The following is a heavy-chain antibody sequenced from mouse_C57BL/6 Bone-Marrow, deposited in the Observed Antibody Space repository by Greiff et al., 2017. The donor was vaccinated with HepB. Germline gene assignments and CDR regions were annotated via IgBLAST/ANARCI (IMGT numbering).Heavy chain of an antibody. J-gene: IGHJ1*03. Sequence: VQLKESGGGLVKPGGSLKLSCAASGFTFSSYTMSWVRQTPEKRLEWVATISGGGGNTYYPDSVKGRFTISRDNAKNTLYLQMSSLRSEDTALYYCARHWLRSLYWYFDVWGTGTTVTVSS. CDR1: GFTFSSYT. CDR3: ARHWLRSLYWYFDV. D-gene: IGHD1-1*01. CDR2: ISGGGGNT. V-gene: IGHV5-9*01.